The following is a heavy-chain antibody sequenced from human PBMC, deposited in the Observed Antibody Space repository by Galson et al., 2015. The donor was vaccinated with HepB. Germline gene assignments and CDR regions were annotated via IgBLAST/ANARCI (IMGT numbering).Heavy chain of an antibody. CDR2: IIPILGVA. CDR3: ARGSYYKALDAFDI. D-gene: IGHD3-10*01. CDR1: GGTFSSYA. J-gene: IGHJ3*02. Sequence: SVKVSCKASGGTFSSYAISWVRQAPGQGLEWMGRIIPILGVANYAQKFQGRVTITADKSTSTAYMELSSLRSEDTAVYYCARGSYYKALDAFDIWGQGTMVTVSS. V-gene: IGHV1-69*04.